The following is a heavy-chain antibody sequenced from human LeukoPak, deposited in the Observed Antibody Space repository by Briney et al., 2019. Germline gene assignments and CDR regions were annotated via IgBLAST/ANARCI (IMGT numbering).Heavy chain of an antibody. CDR2: IYYSGST. J-gene: IGHJ6*02. CDR3: ARARDEWLSGVGDYYYYGMDV. V-gene: IGHV4-30-4*01. CDR1: GGSISSGDYY. D-gene: IGHD3-3*01. Sequence: SQTLSPTCTVSGGSISSGDYYWSWIRQPPGKGLEWIGYIYYSGSTYYNPSLKSRVTISVDTSKNQFSLKLSSVTAADTAVYYCARARDEWLSGVGDYYYYGMDVWGQGTTVTVSS.